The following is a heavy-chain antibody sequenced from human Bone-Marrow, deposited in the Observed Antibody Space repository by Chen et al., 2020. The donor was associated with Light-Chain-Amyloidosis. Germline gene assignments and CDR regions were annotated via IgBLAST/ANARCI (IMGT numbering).Heavy chain of an antibody. Sequence: EVQLVESGGGVAQPGGSLRLSCVVSGFIFENYAMHWVRQVPGKGLEWLCLISGDGGNTDYADSVKGRLIVSRDKSKNSLYLQMNSLRAEDTAFYYCAKDKPGVFANWGHGTLVTVSS. J-gene: IGHJ4*01. CDR1: GFIFENYA. CDR2: ISGDGGNT. CDR3: AKDKPGVFAN. V-gene: IGHV3-43*02. D-gene: IGHD2-8*01.